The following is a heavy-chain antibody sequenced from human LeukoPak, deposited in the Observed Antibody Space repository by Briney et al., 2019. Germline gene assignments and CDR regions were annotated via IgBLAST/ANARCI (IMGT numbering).Heavy chain of an antibody. CDR1: GASVTTSY. V-gene: IGHV4-59*02. Sequence: PSETLSLTCTVSGASVTTSYWSWLRQPPGKSPEWTGYIYYSGSPIYSPSLNSRVTISLDTSKNRFSLKLTSVTAADTAVYYCAREGYGSRSRDNWLDPWGQGTLVTVSS. D-gene: IGHD3-10*01. CDR2: IYYSGSP. CDR3: AREGYGSRSRDNWLDP. J-gene: IGHJ5*02.